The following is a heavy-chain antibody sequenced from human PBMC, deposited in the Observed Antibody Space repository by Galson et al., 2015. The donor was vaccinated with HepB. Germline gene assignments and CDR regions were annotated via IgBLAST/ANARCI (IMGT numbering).Heavy chain of an antibody. CDR2: IKSKTDGGTT. CDR1: GFTFSNAW. CDR3: TTDARQGGFDY. V-gene: IGHV3-15*01. Sequence: SLRLSCAASGFTFSNAWMSWVRQAPGKGLEWVGRIKSKTDGGTTDYAAPVKGRFTISRDDSKNTLYLQMNSLKTEDTAVYYCTTDARQGGFDYWGQGTLVTVSS. J-gene: IGHJ4*02.